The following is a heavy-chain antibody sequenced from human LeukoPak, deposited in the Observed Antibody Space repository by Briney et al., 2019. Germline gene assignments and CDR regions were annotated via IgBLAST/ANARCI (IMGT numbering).Heavy chain of an antibody. J-gene: IGHJ4*02. CDR2: IYNSGST. D-gene: IGHD2-21*02. V-gene: IGHV4-61*01. CDR1: GGSISISTYY. CDR3: ARETYCGADCYSGFDY. Sequence: PSETLSLTSSVSGGSISISTYYWGWIRHPPGKGLEWIGYIYNSGSTNYNPSLKSRVTISVDTSKNQFSLRLSSVTAADTAVYYCARETYCGADCYSGFDYWGQGTLVTVSS.